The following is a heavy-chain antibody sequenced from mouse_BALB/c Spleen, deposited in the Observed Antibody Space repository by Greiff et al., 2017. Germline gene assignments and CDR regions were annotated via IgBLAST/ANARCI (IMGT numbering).Heavy chain of an antibody. CDR3: AREPNWSAWFAY. D-gene: IGHD4-1*01. J-gene: IGHJ3*01. CDR1: GFSLTSYG. V-gene: IGHV2-2*02. CDR2: IWSGGST. Sequence: QVQLKQSGPGLVQPSQSLSITCTVSGFSLTSYGVHWVRQSPGKGLEWLGVIWSGGSTDYNAAFISRLSISKDNSKSQVFFKMNSLQANDTAIYYCAREPNWSAWFAYWGQGTLVTVSA.